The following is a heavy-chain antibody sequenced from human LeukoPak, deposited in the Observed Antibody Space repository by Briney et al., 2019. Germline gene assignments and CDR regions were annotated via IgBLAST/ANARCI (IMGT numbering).Heavy chain of an antibody. Sequence: SQTLSLTCTVSGGSISSGSYYWSWIRQPAGKGLEWIGRIYTSGSTNYNPSLKSRVTISVDTSKNQFSLKLSSVTAADTPVYYCERVRYSNYVSFDYWGQGTLVTVSS. D-gene: IGHD4-11*01. CDR2: IYTSGST. V-gene: IGHV4-61*02. J-gene: IGHJ4*02. CDR3: ERVRYSNYVSFDY. CDR1: GGSISSGSYY.